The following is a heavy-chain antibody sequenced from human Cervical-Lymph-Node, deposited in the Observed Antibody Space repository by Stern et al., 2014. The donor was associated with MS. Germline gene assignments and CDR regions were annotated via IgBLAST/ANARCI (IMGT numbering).Heavy chain of an antibody. Sequence: QLVQSGAEVKKPGSSVKVSCQTSGGTFSSHAINWVRQAPGQGLEWMGGVLPIFGTVDYAQKFQGRLTITADESTNTAYMELSSLRSEDTAVYYCARDQIPYYYYGMDVWGQGTTVTVSS. CDR3: ARDQIPYYYYGMDV. CDR2: VLPIFGTV. D-gene: IGHD2-2*02. J-gene: IGHJ6*02. CDR1: GGTFSSHA. V-gene: IGHV1-69*01.